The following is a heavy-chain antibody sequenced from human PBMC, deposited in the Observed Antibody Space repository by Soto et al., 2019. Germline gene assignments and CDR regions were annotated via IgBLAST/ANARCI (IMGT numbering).Heavy chain of an antibody. CDR1: GGSISSSSYY. Sequence: PSETLSLTCTVPGGSISSSSYYWGWIRQPPGKGLEWIGSIYYSGSTYYNPSLKSRVTISVDTSKNQFSLKLSSVTAADTAVYYCARENSSPRLVKYYSGMDVWGQGTTVTVSS. CDR2: IYYSGST. CDR3: ARENSSPRLVKYYSGMDV. D-gene: IGHD3-9*01. J-gene: IGHJ6*02. V-gene: IGHV4-39*02.